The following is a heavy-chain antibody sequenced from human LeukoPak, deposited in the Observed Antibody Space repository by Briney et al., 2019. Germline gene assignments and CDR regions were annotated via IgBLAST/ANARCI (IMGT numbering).Heavy chain of an antibody. CDR3: ARAPGSSYLMDTWFAP. CDR2: IIPILGIA. CDR1: GGTFSSYA. Sequence: SSVKVSCKASGGTFSSYAISWVRQAPGQGLEWMGRIIPILGIANYAQKFQGRVTITGDKSPSTAYMELSSLRSEDTAVYYCARAPGSSYLMDTWFAPWGQGTLVTVSS. J-gene: IGHJ5*02. D-gene: IGHD1-26*01. V-gene: IGHV1-69*04.